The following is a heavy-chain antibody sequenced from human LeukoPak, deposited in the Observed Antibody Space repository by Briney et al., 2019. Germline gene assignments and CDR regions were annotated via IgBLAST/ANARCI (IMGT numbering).Heavy chain of an antibody. CDR1: GFTVTTNY. CDR2: LYNGGFT. CDR3: ARGLAGTTPFDY. V-gene: IGHV3-53*01. D-gene: IGHD4-17*01. Sequence: PGGSLRLSCAVSGFTVTTNYMSWVRQAPGKGLEWVSVLYNGGFTYYADSVKGRFTISRDNSKNTLYLQMNSLRPEDTAVYYSARGLAGTTPFDYWGQGTLVTVSS. J-gene: IGHJ4*02.